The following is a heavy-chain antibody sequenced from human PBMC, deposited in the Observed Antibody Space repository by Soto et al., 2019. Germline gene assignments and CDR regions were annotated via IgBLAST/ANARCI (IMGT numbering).Heavy chain of an antibody. J-gene: IGHJ3*02. CDR3: AKDASTIFGVVTYFDAFDI. D-gene: IGHD3-3*01. V-gene: IGHV3-23*01. CDR1: GFTFSSYA. Sequence: LSCAASGFTFSSYAMSWVLQAPGKWLEWVSAISGSGGSTYYEDSVKGRFTISRDNSKNTLYLQMNSLRAEDTAVYYCAKDASTIFGVVTYFDAFDIWGQGTMVTVSS. CDR2: ISGSGGST.